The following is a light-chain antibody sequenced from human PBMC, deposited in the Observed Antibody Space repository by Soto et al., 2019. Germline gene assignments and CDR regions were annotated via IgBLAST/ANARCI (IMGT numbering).Light chain of an antibody. V-gene: IGLV1-44*01. CDR1: SSNIGSNT. J-gene: IGLJ2*01. CDR2: SNN. Sequence: QSLLTQPPSASGTPGQRVTISCSGSSSNIGSNTVNWYQQLPGTAPKLLIYSNNQRPSGVPDRFSVSKSGTSASLAISGLQSEDAADYYCAAWDDSLNGVVFGGGTKLTVL. CDR3: AAWDDSLNGVV.